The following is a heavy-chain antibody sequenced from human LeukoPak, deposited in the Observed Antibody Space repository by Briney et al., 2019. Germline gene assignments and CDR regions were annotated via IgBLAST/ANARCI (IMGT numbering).Heavy chain of an antibody. Sequence: SETLSLTCTVSGGPISSGEYYWSWIRQHPGKGLEWIGYIYYSGTTYYNPSLKSRVTISVDTSKNQFSLTSVAAADTAMYYCARVEAATTNPRFGYWGQGALVTVSS. CDR1: GGPISSGEYY. J-gene: IGHJ4*02. D-gene: IGHD5-24*01. CDR3: ARVEAATTNPRFGY. CDR2: IYYSGTT. V-gene: IGHV4-31*03.